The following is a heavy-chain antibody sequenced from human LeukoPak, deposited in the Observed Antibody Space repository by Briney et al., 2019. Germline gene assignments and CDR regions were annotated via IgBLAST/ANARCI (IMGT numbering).Heavy chain of an antibody. CDR2: ISDSGGST. D-gene: IGHD5-24*01. V-gene: IGHV3-64*04. Sequence: GGSLRLSCSASGFPFSSYAMHWVRQAPGKGLEYVSAISDSGGSTYYADSVKGRFTISRDNSKNTLYLQMDSLRAEDTAVYYCARGGDGYYIWGQGTMVAVSS. CDR3: ARGGDGYYI. J-gene: IGHJ3*02. CDR1: GFPFSSYA.